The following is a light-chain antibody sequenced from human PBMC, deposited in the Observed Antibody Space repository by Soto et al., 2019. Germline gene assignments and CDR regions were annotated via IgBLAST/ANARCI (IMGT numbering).Light chain of an antibody. CDR1: KLGDKY. CDR2: QDS. J-gene: IGLJ2*01. V-gene: IGLV3-1*01. Sequence: SYELTQPPSVSVSPGQTASITCSGGKLGDKYACWYQQKPGQSPVLVIYQDSKRPSGIPERFSGSNSGNTATLTISGTQAMEEADYYCQAWDSSIVVFGGGTTLTVL. CDR3: QAWDSSIVV.